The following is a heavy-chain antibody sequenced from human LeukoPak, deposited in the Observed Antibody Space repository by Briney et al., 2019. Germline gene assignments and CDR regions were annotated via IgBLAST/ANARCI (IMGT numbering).Heavy chain of an antibody. Sequence: GGSLRLSCAASGLTFSNAYMTWVRQAPGKGLEWVGRIKSNVDGGTTDYAAPVKGRFTISRDDSKNTLYLQMNSLKTEDTAMYYCTTGGPHYDGNPLDFWGQGRLVTVSS. CDR1: GLTFSNAY. V-gene: IGHV3-15*01. J-gene: IGHJ4*02. CDR2: IKSNVDGGTT. CDR3: TTGGPHYDGNPLDF. D-gene: IGHD4-23*01.